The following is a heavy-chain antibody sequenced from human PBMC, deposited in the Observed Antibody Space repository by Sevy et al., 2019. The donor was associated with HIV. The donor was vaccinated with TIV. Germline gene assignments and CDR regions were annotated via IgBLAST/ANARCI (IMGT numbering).Heavy chain of an antibody. CDR1: GFRFSDYS. V-gene: IGHV3-30*14. Sequence: GGSLRLSCAASGFRFSDYSMHWVRQAPGKGLEWVAVISYDGSNNKYNVDSVKGRFTISRDNSKNTMFLQMNSLRAEDSAIYYCARDRGEILHSAFDYWGQGTLVTVSS. CDR3: ARDRGEILHSAFDY. D-gene: IGHD3-16*01. CDR2: ISYDGSNNK. J-gene: IGHJ4*02.